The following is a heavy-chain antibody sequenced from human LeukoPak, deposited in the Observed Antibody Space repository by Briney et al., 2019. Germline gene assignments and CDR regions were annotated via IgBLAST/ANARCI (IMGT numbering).Heavy chain of an antibody. CDR2: ISYDGSNK. CDR1: GFTFSSYA. V-gene: IGHV3-30-3*01. D-gene: IGHD2-2*01. J-gene: IGHJ4*02. Sequence: GGPLRLSCAASGFTFSSYAMHWVRQAPGKGLEWVAVISYDGSNKYYADSVKGRFTISRDNSKNTLYLQMNSLRAEDTAVYYCARGGIVVVPAARRAPFDYWGQGTLVTVSS. CDR3: ARGGIVVVPAARRAPFDY.